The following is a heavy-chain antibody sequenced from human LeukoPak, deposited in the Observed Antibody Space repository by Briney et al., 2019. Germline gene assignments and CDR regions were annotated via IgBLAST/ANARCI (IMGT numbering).Heavy chain of an antibody. CDR2: IYPGDSDT. Sequence: GESLKISCKGSGYTFTSFWIGWVRQMPGKGLEWMGIIYPGDSDTRYSPSFQGQVTISADKSISTAYLQWSSLKASDTAMYYCARRVSTGYGDKGYFDFWGQGTLVTVSS. D-gene: IGHD5-12*01. CDR1: GYTFTSFW. CDR3: ARRVSTGYGDKGYFDF. J-gene: IGHJ4*02. V-gene: IGHV5-51*01.